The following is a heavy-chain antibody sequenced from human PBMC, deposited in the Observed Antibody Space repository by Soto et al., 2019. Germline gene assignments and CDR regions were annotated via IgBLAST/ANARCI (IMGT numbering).Heavy chain of an antibody. CDR1: GGSISSSSYY. D-gene: IGHD4-17*01. CDR3: ARAGLTSTVTTPEIPFGY. V-gene: IGHV4-39*01. CDR2: IYYSGST. J-gene: IGHJ4*02. Sequence: QLQLQESGPGLVKPSETLSLTCTVSGGSISSSSYYWGWIRQPPGKGLEWIGSIYYSGSTYYNPSLKSRVTIAVDTSKNQFSLKLSAGTAAYTAVYYCARAGLTSTVTTPEIPFGYWGQGTLVTVSS.